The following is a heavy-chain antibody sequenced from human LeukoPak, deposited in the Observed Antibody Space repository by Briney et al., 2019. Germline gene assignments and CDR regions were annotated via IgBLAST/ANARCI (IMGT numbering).Heavy chain of an antibody. CDR3: ARTLVSENYYGSGSYRY. CDR2: IYYSGST. V-gene: IGHV4-39*01. Sequence: SETLSLTCTVSGGSISSSSYYWGWIRQPPGKGLEWIGSIYYSGSTYYNPSLKSRVTISVDTSKNQFSLKLSSVTAADTAVYYCARTLVSENYYGSGSYRYWGQGTLVTVSS. CDR1: GGSISSSSYY. D-gene: IGHD3-10*01. J-gene: IGHJ4*02.